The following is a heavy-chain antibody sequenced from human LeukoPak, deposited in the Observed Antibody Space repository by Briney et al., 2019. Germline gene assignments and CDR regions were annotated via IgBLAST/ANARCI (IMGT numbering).Heavy chain of an antibody. CDR1: GFTFSDYG. Sequence: PGKSLRLSCTASGFTFSDYGMRWVRQPPGKGLEWVAIIWYDGSNKTYEDSVKGRFTIPRDNSKNTLYLQMNSLRAEDTAVYYCARGVDYYENSGTIDYWGQGTLVTVSS. CDR3: ARGVDYYENSGTIDY. D-gene: IGHD3-22*01. CDR2: IWYDGSNK. J-gene: IGHJ4*02. V-gene: IGHV3-33*01.